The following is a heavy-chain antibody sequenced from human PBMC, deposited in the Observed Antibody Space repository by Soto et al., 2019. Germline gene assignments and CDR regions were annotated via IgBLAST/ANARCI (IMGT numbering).Heavy chain of an antibody. D-gene: IGHD3-22*01. Sequence: EVQLVESGGGLVQPGGSLRLSCAASGFTFSGYNMNWVRQAPGKGLEWVSYISSSSGTIYYADSVKGRFTISRDNAKNPLYLQMNSLRAEDTAVYYCAKPRGYYDSSGYPTPDYWGQGTLVTVSS. CDR3: AKPRGYYDSSGYPTPDY. V-gene: IGHV3-48*01. CDR2: ISSSSGTI. CDR1: GFTFSGYN. J-gene: IGHJ4*02.